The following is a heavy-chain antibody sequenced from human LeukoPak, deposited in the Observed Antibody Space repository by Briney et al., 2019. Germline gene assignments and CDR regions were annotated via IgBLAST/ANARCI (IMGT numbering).Heavy chain of an antibody. Sequence: SETLSLTCAVYADSFSGYSWSWIRQSPGRGLEWIGEINHGGRANYNPSLKSRVTISVDTSKNQFSLKLSSVTAADTAVYYCARVEDEYNSGWHFDYWGQGTLVTVSS. D-gene: IGHD5-12*01. CDR3: ARVEDEYNSGWHFDY. V-gene: IGHV4-34*01. J-gene: IGHJ4*02. CDR2: INHGGRA. CDR1: ADSFSGYS.